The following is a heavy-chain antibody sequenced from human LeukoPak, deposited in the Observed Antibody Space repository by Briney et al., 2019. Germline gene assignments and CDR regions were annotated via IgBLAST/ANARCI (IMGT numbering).Heavy chain of an antibody. CDR3: ARAEMGTTIFGVVIRLDAFDI. D-gene: IGHD3-3*01. Sequence: AGGSLRLSCAASGFTFSSYWMSWVRHAPGKGLEWVANIKQDGSEKYYVDSVKGRFTISRDNAKNSLYLQMNSLRAEDTAVYYCARAEMGTTIFGVVIRLDAFDIWGQGTMVTVSS. CDR2: IKQDGSEK. V-gene: IGHV3-7*01. J-gene: IGHJ3*02. CDR1: GFTFSSYW.